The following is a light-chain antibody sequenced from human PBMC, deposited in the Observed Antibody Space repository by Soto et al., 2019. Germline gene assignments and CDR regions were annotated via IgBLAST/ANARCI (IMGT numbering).Light chain of an antibody. Sequence: DVQMTQSPSTLSASVGDVVTITCRASQHISVWLAWYQQRPGTAPQFLMYDASSLETGVPSRFSGSGSGTEFTLTIRSLQPDDSATYYCQQADSYSPTFGQGTKLEI. CDR2: DAS. J-gene: IGKJ2*01. CDR3: QQADSYSPT. V-gene: IGKV1-5*01. CDR1: QHISVW.